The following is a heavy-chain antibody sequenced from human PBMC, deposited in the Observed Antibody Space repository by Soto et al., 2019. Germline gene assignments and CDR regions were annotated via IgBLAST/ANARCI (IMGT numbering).Heavy chain of an antibody. CDR3: ARLLAELQWKPLRNKWSFDY. CDR2: FYSNRST. D-gene: IGHD3-10*01. J-gene: IGHJ4*02. CDR1: ADSISSSSDY. Sequence: PSETLSLTCTFSADSISSSSDYCGWIRQPPWKGLEWIGSFYSNRSTYYNPSLKSRVTISIDTSKNQFSLKLSSVTATDTAVYYCARLLAELQWKPLRNKWSFDYLRQGTLVTVSS. V-gene: IGHV4-39*01.